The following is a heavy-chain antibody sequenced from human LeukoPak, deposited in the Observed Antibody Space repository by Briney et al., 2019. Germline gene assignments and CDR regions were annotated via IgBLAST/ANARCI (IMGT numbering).Heavy chain of an antibody. CDR1: GYTFTNYA. J-gene: IGHJ4*02. CDR3: AISVDY. Sequence: GASVKVSCKASGYTFTNYAINWVRQAPGQGLEWMGGIIPIFGTANYAQKFQGRVTITADESTSTAYMELSSLRSEDTGVYYCAISVDYWGQGTLVTVSS. CDR2: IIPIFGTA. V-gene: IGHV1-69*13.